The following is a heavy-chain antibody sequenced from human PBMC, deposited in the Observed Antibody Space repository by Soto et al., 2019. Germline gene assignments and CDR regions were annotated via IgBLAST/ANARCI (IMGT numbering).Heavy chain of an antibody. CDR3: ARAYSDAFDI. CDR1: GFTFSSYA. CDR2: ISSTTNYI. J-gene: IGHJ3*02. D-gene: IGHD2-15*01. V-gene: IGHV3-21*04. Sequence: GGSLRLSCAASGFTFSSYAMSWVRQAPGKGLEWVSSISSTTNYIYYPDSVKGRFTISRDNAKNSLYLQMSSLRAEDTAVYYCARAYSDAFDIWGQGTMVTVSS.